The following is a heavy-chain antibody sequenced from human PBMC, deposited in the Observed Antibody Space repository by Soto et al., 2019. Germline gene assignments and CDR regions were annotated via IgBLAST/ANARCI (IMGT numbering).Heavy chain of an antibody. CDR2: ISSSSGYI. V-gene: IGHV3-21*01. Sequence: PGVSLRLSCAASGFTFSSYSMNWVRQAPGKGLEWVSSISSSSGYIYYADSVKGRFTISRDNAKNSLYLQMNSLRAEDTAVYYCARGSSSTPRNNWFDPWGQGTLVTVSS. J-gene: IGHJ5*02. CDR1: GFTFSSYS. CDR3: ARGSSSTPRNNWFDP. D-gene: IGHD6-6*01.